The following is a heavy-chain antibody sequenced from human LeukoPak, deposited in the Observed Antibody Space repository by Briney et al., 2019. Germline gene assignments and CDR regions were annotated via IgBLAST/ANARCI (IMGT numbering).Heavy chain of an antibody. V-gene: IGHV4-61*02. CDR2: IHTSGTT. D-gene: IGHD3-22*01. Sequence: SETLSLTCTVSGGSISSGSYYWSWIRQPAGKGLEWIGRIHTSGTTNSNPSLKSRVTMSVDTSKNQFSLKLSSVTAADTAVYYCARGRYDSSGYYYFDYWGQGTLVTVSS. CDR1: GGSISSGSYY. J-gene: IGHJ4*02. CDR3: ARGRYDSSGYYYFDY.